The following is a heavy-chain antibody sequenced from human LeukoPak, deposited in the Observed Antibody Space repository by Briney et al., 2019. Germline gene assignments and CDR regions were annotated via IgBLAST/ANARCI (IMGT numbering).Heavy chain of an antibody. CDR2: IIPILGIA. CDR3: ARDLTYYYDSSGLNHDAFDI. Sequence: SVKVSCKASGGTFSSYAISWVRQAPGQGLEWMGRIIPILGIANYAQKFQGRVTITTDESTSTAYMELSSLRSEDTAVYYCARDLTYYYDSSGLNHDAFDIWGQGTMVTVSS. J-gene: IGHJ3*02. D-gene: IGHD3-22*01. V-gene: IGHV1-69*04. CDR1: GGTFSSYA.